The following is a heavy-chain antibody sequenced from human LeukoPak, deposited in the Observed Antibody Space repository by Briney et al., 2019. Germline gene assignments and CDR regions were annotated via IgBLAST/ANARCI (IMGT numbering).Heavy chain of an antibody. D-gene: IGHD6-13*01. CDR2: IIPIFGTA. V-gene: IGHV1-69*13. CDR1: GCTFISYA. Sequence: SSVKVSCKATGCTFISYAISWVRQAPGQGLEWMGGIIPIFGTANYAQKFQGRVTITADESTSTAYMELSSLRSEDTAVYYCARVRVDGSSWFDAFDIWGQGTMVTVSS. CDR3: ARVRVDGSSWFDAFDI. J-gene: IGHJ3*02.